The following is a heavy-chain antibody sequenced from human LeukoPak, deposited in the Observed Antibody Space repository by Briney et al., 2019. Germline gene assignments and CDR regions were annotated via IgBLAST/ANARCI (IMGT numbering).Heavy chain of an antibody. CDR1: GFSVSRYW. V-gene: IGHV3-7*03. CDR3: AKDRYSSSWYYFDY. J-gene: IGHJ4*02. D-gene: IGHD6-13*01. Sequence: GGSLRLSCAASGFSVSRYWMSWVRKAPGEGLEWVANIKQDESEKDYVDSVRGRFTISRDNAKNSLYLQMNSLRAEDTALYYCAKDRYSSSWYYFDYWGQGTLVTVSS. CDR2: IKQDESEK.